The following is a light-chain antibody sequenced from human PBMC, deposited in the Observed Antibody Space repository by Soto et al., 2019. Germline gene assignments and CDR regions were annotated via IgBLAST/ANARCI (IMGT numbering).Light chain of an antibody. CDR2: GAF. V-gene: IGKV1-17*03. J-gene: IGKJ4*01. CDR3: QQYGSSPLT. Sequence: DIQMTQSPSAMSASVGDRVTITCRASQGINDNLAWFQQKPGQVPKRLIYGAFSLQRGVPSRFSGSGSGTEFTLTISSLQPEDFATYYCQQYGSSPLTFGGGT. CDR1: QGINDN.